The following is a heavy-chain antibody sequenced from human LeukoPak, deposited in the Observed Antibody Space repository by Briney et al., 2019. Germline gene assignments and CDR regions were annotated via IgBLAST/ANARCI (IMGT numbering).Heavy chain of an antibody. Sequence: GGSLRLSCAASGFTFSSYAIHWVRQAPGKGLEWVAVISYDGSNKYYADSVKGRFTISRDNSKNTLYLQMNSLRAEDTAVYYCASPAPGYCSSTSCYSDYYYMDVWGKGTTVTVSS. CDR3: ASPAPGYCSSTSCYSDYYYMDV. D-gene: IGHD2-2*01. CDR1: GFTFSSYA. J-gene: IGHJ6*03. CDR2: ISYDGSNK. V-gene: IGHV3-30-3*01.